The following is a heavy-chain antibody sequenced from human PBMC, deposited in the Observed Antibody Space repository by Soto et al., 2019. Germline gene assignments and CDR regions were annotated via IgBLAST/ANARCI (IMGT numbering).Heavy chain of an antibody. D-gene: IGHD2-2*01. V-gene: IGHV3-15*01. J-gene: IGHJ4*02. CDR1: GFTFTNAW. Sequence: EVQLVESGGDLVKPGGSLRFSCTASGFTFTNAWMTWVRQVPGKGLEWVGRIKSNADGGTTDYPAPVKGRFTISRDESRSTVYLQMNSLKADDPAVYYCATDLGRRSSVWFDYWGQGTLVTVSS. CDR2: IKSNADGGTT. CDR3: ATDLGRRSSVWFDY.